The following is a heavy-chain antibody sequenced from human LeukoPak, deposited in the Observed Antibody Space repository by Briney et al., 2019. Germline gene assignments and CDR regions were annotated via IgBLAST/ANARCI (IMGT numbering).Heavy chain of an antibody. CDR2: IIPILGIA. V-gene: IGHV1-69*04. CDR1: GGTFSSYA. CDR3: ARVKDCSSTSCYSNYYYGMDV. J-gene: IGHJ6*02. Sequence: GGSVKVSCKASGGTFSSYAISWVRQAPGQGLEWMGRIIPILGIANYAQKFQGRVTITADKSTSTAYMELSSLRSEDTAVYYCARVKDCSSTSCYSNYYYGMDVWGQGTTVTVSS. D-gene: IGHD2-2*02.